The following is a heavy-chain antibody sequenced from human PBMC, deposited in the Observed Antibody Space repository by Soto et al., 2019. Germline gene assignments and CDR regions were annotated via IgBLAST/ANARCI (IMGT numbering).Heavy chain of an antibody. D-gene: IGHD3-22*01. Sequence: PSETLSLTCTVSGGSISSGGYYWSWIRQHPRKGLEWIGYIYYSGSTYYNPSLMSRVTISVDTSKNQFSLKLSSVTAADTAVYYCARFSMDDSSGYYLYPSEYYFDYWGQGTLVTVSS. CDR2: IYYSGST. CDR3: ARFSMDDSSGYYLYPSEYYFDY. CDR1: GGSISSGGYY. J-gene: IGHJ4*02. V-gene: IGHV4-31*03.